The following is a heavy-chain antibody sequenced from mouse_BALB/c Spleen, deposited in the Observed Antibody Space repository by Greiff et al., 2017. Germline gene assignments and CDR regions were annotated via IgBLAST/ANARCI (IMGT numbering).Heavy chain of an antibody. V-gene: IGHV3-8*02. CDR2: ISYSGST. D-gene: IGHD2-1*01. Sequence: EVKLVESGPSLVKPSQTLSLTCSVTGDSITSCYWNWIRKFPGNKLEYMGYISYSGSTYYNPSLKSRISITRDTSKNQYYLQLNSVTTEDTATYYCARDYGNYSFAYWGQGTLVTVSA. CDR1: GDSITSCY. CDR3: ARDYGNYSFAY. J-gene: IGHJ3*01.